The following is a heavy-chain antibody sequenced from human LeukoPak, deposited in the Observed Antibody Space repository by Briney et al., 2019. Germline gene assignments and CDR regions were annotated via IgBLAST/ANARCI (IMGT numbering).Heavy chain of an antibody. J-gene: IGHJ4*02. CDR3: AITGGTYDFWSGYPMDY. CDR2: IYYSGST. V-gene: IGHV4-39*01. D-gene: IGHD3-3*01. CDR1: GGSISSSSYY. Sequence: KPSETLSLTCTVSGGSISSSSYYWGWIRQPPGKGLEWIGSIYYSGSTYYNPSLKSQVTISVDTSKNQFSLKLSSVTAADTAVYYCAITGGTYDFWSGYPMDYWGQGTLVTVSS.